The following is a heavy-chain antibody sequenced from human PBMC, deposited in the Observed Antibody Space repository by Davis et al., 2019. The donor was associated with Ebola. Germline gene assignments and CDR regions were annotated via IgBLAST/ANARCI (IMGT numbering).Heavy chain of an antibody. J-gene: IGHJ5*02. CDR3: AGGTQWLVRRRFDP. V-gene: IGHV3-21*01. D-gene: IGHD6-19*01. CDR2: ISSSSSYI. CDR1: GFTFSSYE. Sequence: PGGSLRLSCAASGFTFSSYEMNWVRQAPGKGLEWVSSISSSSSYIYYADSVKGRFTISRDNAKNSLYLQMNSLRAEDTAVYYCAGGTQWLVRRRFDPWGQGTLVTVSS.